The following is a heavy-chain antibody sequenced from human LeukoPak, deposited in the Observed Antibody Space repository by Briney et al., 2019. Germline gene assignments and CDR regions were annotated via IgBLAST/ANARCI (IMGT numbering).Heavy chain of an antibody. Sequence: GSVKVSCKVSGYTLTELSMHWVRQAPGKGLEWMGGFDPEDGETIYAQKFQGRVTMTEDTSTDTAYMELSNLRSEDTAVYYCARPGDFGVPWGAFDIWGQGTMVTVSS. D-gene: IGHD3-3*01. CDR2: FDPEDGET. CDR3: ARPGDFGVPWGAFDI. J-gene: IGHJ3*02. V-gene: IGHV1-24*01. CDR1: GYTLTELS.